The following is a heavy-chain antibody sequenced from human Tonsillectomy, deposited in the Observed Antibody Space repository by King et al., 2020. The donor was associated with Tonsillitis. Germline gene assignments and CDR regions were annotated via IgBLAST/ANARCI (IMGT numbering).Heavy chain of an antibody. CDR3: VKLHYDSSGSRPY. CDR1: GFAFSSYA. J-gene: IGHJ4*02. CDR2: ISINGGTT. D-gene: IGHD3-22*01. Sequence: VQLVESGGGLVQPGGSLRLSCSASGFAFSSYALHWVRQAPGKRLEYVSAISINGGTTYYADSVKGRFTISRDDSKNTLYLQMSSLRAEDTAVYYCVKLHYDSSGSRPYWGQGTLVTVSS. V-gene: IGHV3-64D*06.